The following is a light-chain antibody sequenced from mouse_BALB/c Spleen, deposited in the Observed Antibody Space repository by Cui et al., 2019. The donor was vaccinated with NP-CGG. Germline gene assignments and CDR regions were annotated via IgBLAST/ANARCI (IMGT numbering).Light chain of an antibody. Sequence: QAVLTQQPPLTPSPGETVTLTCRASTGAVTTSNYANWVQEKPDHLFTGLIGGTNNRAPGVPARFSGSLIGDKAALTITGAQTEDEAIYFCALWYSNHWVFGGGTKLTVL. CDR1: TGAVTTSNY. CDR2: GTN. CDR3: ALWYSNHWV. V-gene: IGLV1*01. J-gene: IGLJ1*01.